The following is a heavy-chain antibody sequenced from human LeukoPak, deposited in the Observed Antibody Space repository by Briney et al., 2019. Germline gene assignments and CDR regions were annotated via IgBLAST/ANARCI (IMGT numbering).Heavy chain of an antibody. Sequence: SSETLSLTCTVSGGSISSYFWSWIRQPPGKELEWIGYIYYGGSTKYNPSLKSRVTISVDTSKKQFSLKLSSVTAADTAVYYCATTTRGYSYGFDYWGQGTLVTVSS. CDR3: ATTTRGYSYGFDY. CDR1: GGSISSYF. J-gene: IGHJ4*02. D-gene: IGHD5-18*01. CDR2: IYYGGST. V-gene: IGHV4-59*08.